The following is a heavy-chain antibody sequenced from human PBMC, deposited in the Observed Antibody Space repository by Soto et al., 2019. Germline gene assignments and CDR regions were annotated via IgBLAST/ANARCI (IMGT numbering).Heavy chain of an antibody. J-gene: IGHJ4*02. CDR2: ISDAGGEV. D-gene: IGHD2-15*01. CDR1: GFSFSSYA. V-gene: IGHV3-33*05. CDR3: ARGRRVGLAATLDS. Sequence: QEHLVESGGGVAQRGGSLRLSCEASGFSFSSYAMHWVRQAPGKGLEWVAVISDAGGEVHYADSVKDRFTISRDNAKDTLFLQMDGLRGDDTAVFYCARGRRVGLAATLDSWAQGTLVTVSS.